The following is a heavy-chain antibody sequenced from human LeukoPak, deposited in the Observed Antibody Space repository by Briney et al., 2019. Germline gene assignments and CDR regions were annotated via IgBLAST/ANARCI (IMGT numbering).Heavy chain of an antibody. V-gene: IGHV3-30-3*01. D-gene: IGHD3-10*01. CDR1: GFTFSSYA. CDR3: ARESGRSPDY. J-gene: IGHJ4*02. CDR2: ISYDGSNK. Sequence: GGSLRLSCAASGFTFSSYAMHWVRQAPGKGLEWVAVISYDGSNKYYADSVKGRFTISRDNAKNSLYLQMNSLRAEDTAVYYCARESGRSPDYWGQGTLVTVSS.